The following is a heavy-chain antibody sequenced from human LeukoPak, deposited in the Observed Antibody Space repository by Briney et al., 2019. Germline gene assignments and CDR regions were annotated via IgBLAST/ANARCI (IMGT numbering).Heavy chain of an antibody. J-gene: IGHJ4*02. V-gene: IGHV4-59*12. CDR1: GGSISSYY. D-gene: IGHD3-9*01. CDR2: IYYSGST. CDR3: AVSRYFDWLLLT. Sequence: SETLSLTCTVSGGSISSYYWSWIRQPPGKGLGWIGYIYYSGSTNYNPSLKSRVTISVDTSKNQFSLKLSSVTAADTAVYYCAVSRYFDWLLLTWGQGTLVTVSS.